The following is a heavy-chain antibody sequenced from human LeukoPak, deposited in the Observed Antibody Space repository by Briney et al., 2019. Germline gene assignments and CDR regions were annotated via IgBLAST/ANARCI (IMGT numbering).Heavy chain of an antibody. D-gene: IGHD3-10*01. J-gene: IGHJ4*02. CDR3: ASYRLGITMVPFDY. V-gene: IGHV4-34*01. Sequence: SETLSLTCAVYGGSLSGYYWSWIRQPPGKGLERIGEINHSGSTNYNPSLKSRVTISVDTSKNQFSLKLSSVTAADTAVYHCASYRLGITMVPFDYWGQGTLVTVSS. CDR1: GGSLSGYY. CDR2: INHSGST.